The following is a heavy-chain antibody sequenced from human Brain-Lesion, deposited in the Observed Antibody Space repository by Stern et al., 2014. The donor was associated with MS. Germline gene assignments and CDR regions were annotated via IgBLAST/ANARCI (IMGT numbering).Heavy chain of an antibody. J-gene: IGHJ4*02. Sequence: VQLLESGAEVKKPGASVKVSCKVSGYTLTELSMHWVRQAPRKGLEWMGGFDPEDGETIYAQKFQGRVTMTEDTSTDTAYMELSSLRSEDTAVYSCATLSPGAGGNYYRHFDYWGQGTLVTVSS. CDR2: FDPEDGET. V-gene: IGHV1-24*01. D-gene: IGHD1-26*01. CDR3: ATLSPGAGGNYYRHFDY. CDR1: GYTLTELS.